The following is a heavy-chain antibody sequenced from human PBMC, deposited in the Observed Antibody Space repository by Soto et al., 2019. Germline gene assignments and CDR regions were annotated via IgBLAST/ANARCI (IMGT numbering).Heavy chain of an antibody. D-gene: IGHD4-17*01. J-gene: IGHJ2*01. CDR2: IWYDGSDK. V-gene: IGHV3-33*01. CDR3: ARDGDNWYFDL. CDR1: GFTFSSNA. Sequence: QVQLVESGGGVVQPGRSLRLSCAASGFTFSSNAMHWVRQAPGKGLEWVAVIWYDGSDKYYADSVKGRFTISRDNSKNTLYLQMNSLRAEDTAVYYCARDGDNWYFDLWGRGTLVTVSS.